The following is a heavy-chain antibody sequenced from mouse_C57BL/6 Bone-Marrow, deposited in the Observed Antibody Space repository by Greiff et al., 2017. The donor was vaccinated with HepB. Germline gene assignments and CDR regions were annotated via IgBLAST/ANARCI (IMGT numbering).Heavy chain of an antibody. J-gene: IGHJ4*01. D-gene: IGHD2-3*01. CDR3: ARHYDGYYPYAMDY. CDR1: GYTFTSYW. V-gene: IGHV1-59*01. CDR2: IDPSDSYT. Sequence: QVQLQQPGAELVRPGTSVKLSRKASGYTFTSYWMHWVKQRPGQGLEWIGVIDPSDSYTNYNQKFKGKATLTVDTSSSTAYMQLSSLTSEDSAVYYCARHYDGYYPYAMDYWGQGTSVTVSS.